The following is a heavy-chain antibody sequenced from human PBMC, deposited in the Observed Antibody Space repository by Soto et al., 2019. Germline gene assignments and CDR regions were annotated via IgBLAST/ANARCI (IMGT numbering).Heavy chain of an antibody. CDR3: ARGRAFMVRGVIITPYYFDY. Sequence: SETLSLTCTVSSDSISSGGYYWSWIRQHPGKGLEWIGYIYYSGSTSYNPSLKSRVTISVDTSKNQFSLKLSSVTAADTAVYYCARGRAFMVRGVIITPYYFDYWGQGTLVTVSS. CDR1: SDSISSGGYY. J-gene: IGHJ4*02. V-gene: IGHV4-31*03. CDR2: IYYSGST. D-gene: IGHD3-10*01.